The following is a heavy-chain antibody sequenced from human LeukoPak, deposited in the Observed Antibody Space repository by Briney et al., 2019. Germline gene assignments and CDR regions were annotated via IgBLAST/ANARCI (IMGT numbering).Heavy chain of an antibody. D-gene: IGHD3-3*01. CDR3: AKLGSGSYYFDY. Sequence: GGSLRLSCAASGVTFSSFAMSWVRQAPGKGLEWVSSISGSGGSTYYTESVKGRFTISRDNSKNTLYVQKNSLRAEDTAVYYCAKLGSGSYYFDYWGQGTLVTVSS. J-gene: IGHJ4*02. CDR1: GVTFSSFA. CDR2: ISGSGGST. V-gene: IGHV3-23*01.